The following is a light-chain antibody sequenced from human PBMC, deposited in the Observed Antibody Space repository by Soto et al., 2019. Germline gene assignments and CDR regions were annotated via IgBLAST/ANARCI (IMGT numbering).Light chain of an antibody. J-gene: IGKJ2*01. Sequence: EIVLTQSPGTLSLSPGERATLSCRASQSVSSSYLAWYQQKPGQAPRLLIYGASSRATGIPDRFSGSGSGTDFTLTISRLEPEDFAVYYCQQYGSSPHTFGHVTKLEIK. CDR3: QQYGSSPHT. V-gene: IGKV3-20*01. CDR2: GAS. CDR1: QSVSSSY.